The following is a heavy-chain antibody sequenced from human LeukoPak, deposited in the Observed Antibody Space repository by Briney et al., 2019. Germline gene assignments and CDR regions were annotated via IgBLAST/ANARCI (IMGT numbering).Heavy chain of an antibody. CDR1: GFTFTSYS. J-gene: IGHJ4*02. V-gene: IGHV3-30*03. CDR3: GVYSSSWHDY. Sequence: PGRSLRLSCAASGFTFTSYSMHWVRQAPGKGLEWVAFISPDGSIGNYADSVKGRFTISRDNSKNTVYLQINSLRAEDTAVYYCGVYSSSWHDYWGQGTLVTVSS. CDR2: ISPDGSIG. D-gene: IGHD6-13*01.